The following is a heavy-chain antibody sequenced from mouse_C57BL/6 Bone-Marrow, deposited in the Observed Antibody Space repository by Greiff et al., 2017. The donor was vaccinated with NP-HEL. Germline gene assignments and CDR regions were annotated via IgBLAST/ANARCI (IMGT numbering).Heavy chain of an antibody. CDR1: GFTFSDYY. CDR2: INYDGSST. V-gene: IGHV5-16*01. D-gene: IGHD1-1*01. Sequence: EVQGVESEGGLVQPGSSMKLSCTASGFTFSDYYMAWVRQVPEKGLEWVANINYDGSSTYYLDSLKSRFIISRDNAKHILDLQMSSLKSEDTDTYDCARDGIYYYGSSPFAYWGQGTLVTVSA. CDR3: ARDGIYYYGSSPFAY. J-gene: IGHJ3*01.